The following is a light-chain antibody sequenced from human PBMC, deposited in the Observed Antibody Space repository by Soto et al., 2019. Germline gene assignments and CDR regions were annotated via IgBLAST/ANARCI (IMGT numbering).Light chain of an antibody. Sequence: GDRVTITCLASQGISSALAWYQQKPGKAPKLLIYEASILQSGVPSRFSGSGSGTEFTLTISSLQPEDFATYYCQQSYSTPLTFGGGTKVDIK. CDR3: QQSYSTPLT. J-gene: IGKJ4*01. V-gene: IGKV1-13*02. CDR1: QGISSA. CDR2: EAS.